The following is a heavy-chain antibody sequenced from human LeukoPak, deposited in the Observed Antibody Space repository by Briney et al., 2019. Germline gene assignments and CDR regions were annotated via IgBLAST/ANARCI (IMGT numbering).Heavy chain of an antibody. CDR1: GFTFSSYA. V-gene: IGHV3-23*01. J-gene: IGHJ6*02. Sequence: PGGSLRLSCAASGFTFSSYAMSWVRQAPGKGLEWVSAISGSGASTYYADSVKGRFTISRDNSKNTLCLQMNSLRAEDTAVYYCAKGTGPTTYYYYYGMDVWGQGTTVTVSS. CDR2: ISGSGAST. D-gene: IGHD1-14*01. CDR3: AKGTGPTTYYYYYGMDV.